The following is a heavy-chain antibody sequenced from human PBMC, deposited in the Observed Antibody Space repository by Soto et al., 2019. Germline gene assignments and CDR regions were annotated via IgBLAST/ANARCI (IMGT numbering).Heavy chain of an antibody. CDR2: ISRSSSYI. J-gene: IGHJ4*02. Sequence: EVQLVESGGGLVKPGGSLRLSCAASGFTFSSYSMNWVRQAPGKGLEWVSSISRSSSYIYYADSVKGRFTISRDNAKNSLYLQMHSLRAEDTAVYYCARNRDSGDFFDYWGQGTLVTVSS. V-gene: IGHV3-21*01. D-gene: IGHD4-17*01. CDR3: ARNRDSGDFFDY. CDR1: GFTFSSYS.